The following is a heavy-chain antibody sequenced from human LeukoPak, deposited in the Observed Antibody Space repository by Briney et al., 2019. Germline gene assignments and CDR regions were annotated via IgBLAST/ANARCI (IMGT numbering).Heavy chain of an antibody. CDR1: GYTFTSYG. V-gene: IGHV1-18*01. Sequence: ASVKVSCKASGYTFTSYGISWVRQAPGQGLERMGWISAYNGNTNYAQKLQGRVTMTTDTSTSTAYMELRSLRSDDTAVYYCARDQRAIWISYYYGSGSPIAFDPWGQGTLVTVSS. CDR2: ISAYNGNT. D-gene: IGHD3-10*01. J-gene: IGHJ5*02. CDR3: ARDQRAIWISYYYGSGSPIAFDP.